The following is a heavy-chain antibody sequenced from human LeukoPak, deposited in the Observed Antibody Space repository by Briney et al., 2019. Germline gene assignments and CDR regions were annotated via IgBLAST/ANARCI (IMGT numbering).Heavy chain of an antibody. D-gene: IGHD6-19*01. J-gene: IGHJ4*02. CDR2: IYWDDDK. Sequence: SGPTLVNPTQTLTLTCTFSGFSLITTGVGVGWIRQPPGKALEWLALIYWDDDKRYSPSLKSRLTITKDTSKNQVVLTMTNMDPVDTAAYYCAHQAGIAVPFDYWGQGTLVPVSS. CDR1: GFSLITTGVG. CDR3: AHQAGIAVPFDY. V-gene: IGHV2-5*02.